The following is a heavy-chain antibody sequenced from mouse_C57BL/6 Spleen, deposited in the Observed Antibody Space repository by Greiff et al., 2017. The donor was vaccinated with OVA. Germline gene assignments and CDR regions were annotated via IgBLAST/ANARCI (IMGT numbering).Heavy chain of an antibody. CDR2: IYPGDGDT. CDR3: ARRGLLDAMDY. CDR1: GYAFSSSW. V-gene: IGHV1-82*01. J-gene: IGHJ4*01. D-gene: IGHD2-3*01. Sequence: QVQLQQSGPELVKPGASVKISCKASGYAFSSSWMNWVKQRPGTGLEWIGRIYPGDGDTNYNGKFKGKATLTADKSSSTAYMQLSSLTSEDSAVYFCARRGLLDAMDYWGQGTSVTVSS.